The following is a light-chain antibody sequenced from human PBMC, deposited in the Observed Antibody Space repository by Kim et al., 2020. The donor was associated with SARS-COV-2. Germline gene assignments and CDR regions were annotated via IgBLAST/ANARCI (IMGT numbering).Light chain of an antibody. J-gene: IGLJ3*02. Sequence: GQSVTISWTGSSSDVGNYTRVSWHQQPPGTAPNLMIYEVSNRPSGVPDRFSGSKSGNTASLTISGLQAEDEADYYCGSYTSRTTWVFGGGTQLTVL. V-gene: IGLV2-18*02. CDR1: SSDVGNYTR. CDR3: GSYTSRTTWV. CDR2: EVS.